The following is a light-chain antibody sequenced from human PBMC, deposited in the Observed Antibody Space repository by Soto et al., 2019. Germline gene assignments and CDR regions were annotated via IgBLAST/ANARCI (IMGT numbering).Light chain of an antibody. Sequence: DIVMTQSPDSLAVSLGERATINCKSSQSVLYSSNNKNYLAWYQQRPEQHPKLLIYWASTRASGVPDRFSGGGSGTHFTLTITSLQAEDVAVYYCQQYESTPPTFGQGTKLEIK. V-gene: IGKV4-1*01. CDR3: QQYESTPPT. CDR1: QSVLYSSNNKNY. CDR2: WAS. J-gene: IGKJ2*01.